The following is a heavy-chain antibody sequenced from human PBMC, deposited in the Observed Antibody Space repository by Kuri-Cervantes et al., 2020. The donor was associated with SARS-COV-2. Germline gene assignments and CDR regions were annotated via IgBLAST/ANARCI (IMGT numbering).Heavy chain of an antibody. Sequence: SETLSLTCTVSGGSISSYYWSWIRQPPGKGLEWIGYIYYSGSTNYNPSLKSRVTISVDTSKNQFSLKLSSVTAADTAVYYCARSGVAGYFDLWGRGTLVTVSS. V-gene: IGHV4-59*12. CDR3: ARSGVAGYFDL. J-gene: IGHJ2*01. CDR1: GGSISSYY. CDR2: IYYSGST. D-gene: IGHD6-19*01.